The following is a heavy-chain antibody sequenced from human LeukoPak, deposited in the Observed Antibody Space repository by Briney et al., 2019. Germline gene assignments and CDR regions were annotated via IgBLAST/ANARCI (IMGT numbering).Heavy chain of an antibody. D-gene: IGHD3-22*01. Sequence: GGSLRLSCAASGFTFGTYAMSWVRQAPGKGLEWVSAISGNGRNTYYADSVKGRFTISRDNSKNTLYLQMNSLRVEDTAVYYCARDSPRPPTYYYDSSDFWGQGTLVTVSS. CDR1: GFTFGTYA. V-gene: IGHV3-23*01. CDR2: ISGNGRNT. CDR3: ARDSPRPPTYYYDSSDF. J-gene: IGHJ4*02.